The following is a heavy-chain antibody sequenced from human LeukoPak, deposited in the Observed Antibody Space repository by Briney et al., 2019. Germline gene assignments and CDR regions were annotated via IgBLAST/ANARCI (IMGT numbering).Heavy chain of an antibody. CDR3: ATLDGSVLTYDAFDI. CDR1: GFTFSSYA. CDR2: ISGSGGST. D-gene: IGHD3-10*01. Sequence: PGGSLRLSCAASGFTFSSYAMSWVRQAPGKGGEWGSAISGSGGSTYYADSVKGRFTISRYNSKNTLYLQMNSLRAEDTAVYYCATLDGSVLTYDAFDIWGQGTMVTVSS. J-gene: IGHJ3*02. V-gene: IGHV3-23*01.